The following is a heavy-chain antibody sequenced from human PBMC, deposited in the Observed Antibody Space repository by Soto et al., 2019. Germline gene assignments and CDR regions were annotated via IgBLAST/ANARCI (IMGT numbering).Heavy chain of an antibody. CDR3: ARTRNGGVADSFDS. J-gene: IGHJ5*01. Sequence: GGSLRLSCAASGFTFSRHAIHWVRLTPGRGLEWVLAISRDGSYIYYIDSVKGRFTVSRDNSKNTVFVQMNRLIPDDTALYFCARTRNGGVADSFDSWGQGTRVTVS. D-gene: IGHD3-3*01. V-gene: IGHV3-30*04. CDR1: GFTFSRHA. CDR2: ISRDGSYI.